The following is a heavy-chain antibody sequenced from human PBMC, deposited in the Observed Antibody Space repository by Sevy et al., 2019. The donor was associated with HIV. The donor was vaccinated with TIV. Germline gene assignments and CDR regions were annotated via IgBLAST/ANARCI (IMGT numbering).Heavy chain of an antibody. CDR2: IWDNGSKK. V-gene: IGHV3-33*03. CDR1: GFTFRSYG. J-gene: IGHJ4*02. CDR3: AKDGGYRSPSLAN. Sequence: GGSLRLSCAASGFTFRSYGMHWVRQAPGKGLEWVAVIWDNGSKKYYADSVKGRFTISRDNSKNTLYLQMNSLRADDTAVYYCAKDGGYRSPSLANWGQGTLVTVSS. D-gene: IGHD2-15*01.